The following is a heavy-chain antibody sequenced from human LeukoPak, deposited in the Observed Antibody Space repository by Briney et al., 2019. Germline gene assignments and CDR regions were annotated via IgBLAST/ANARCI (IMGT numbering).Heavy chain of an antibody. D-gene: IGHD5-12*01. CDR1: GFTFSTYN. V-gene: IGHV3-48*04. CDR3: AAKGPGYGDAFDI. CDR2: ISSSGSTI. J-gene: IGHJ3*02. Sequence: GGSLRLSCAASGFTFSTYNMNWVRQAPGKGLEWVSYISSSGSTIYYADSVKGRFTISRDNAKNSLYLQMNSLRAEDTAVYYCAAKGPGYGDAFDIWGQGTMVTVSS.